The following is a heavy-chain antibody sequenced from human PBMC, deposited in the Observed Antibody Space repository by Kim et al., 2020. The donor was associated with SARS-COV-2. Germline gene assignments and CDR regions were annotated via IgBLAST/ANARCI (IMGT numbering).Heavy chain of an antibody. Sequence: SVKVSCKASGGTFSSYAISWVRQAPGQGLEWMGRIIPILGIANYAQKFQGRVTITADKSTSTAYMELSSLRSEDTAVYYCAKGVLLWFGESMSHYGMDVWGQGTTVTVSS. V-gene: IGHV1-69*04. J-gene: IGHJ6*02. CDR1: GGTFSSYA. CDR2: IIPILGIA. D-gene: IGHD3-10*01. CDR3: AKGVLLWFGESMSHYGMDV.